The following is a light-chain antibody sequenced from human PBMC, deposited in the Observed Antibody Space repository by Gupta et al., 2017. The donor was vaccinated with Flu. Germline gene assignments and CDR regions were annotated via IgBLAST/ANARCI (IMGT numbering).Light chain of an antibody. V-gene: IGLV3-21*02. CDR3: QVWDSSSEHQV. Sequence: GGNNIGSKTVHWYQQRPGQAPVLVVYDDTDRPSGIPERLSSSNSGNTATLTISRVEDGDEADYYCQVWDSSSEHQVFGGGTKLTVL. CDR1: NIGSKT. CDR2: DDT. J-gene: IGLJ2*01.